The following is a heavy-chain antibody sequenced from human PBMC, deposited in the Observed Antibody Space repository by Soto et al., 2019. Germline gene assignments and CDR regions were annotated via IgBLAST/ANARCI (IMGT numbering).Heavy chain of an antibody. Sequence: EVQLVESGGGLVQPGGSLRISCAASGLTVSTNYMSWVRQAPGQGLEWVSIIYYGGTTYYADSVKGRFTISRDDSKNTLYLQMHSLRAEDTAVYYCARDYDTSRGDWAYYGIDVWGQGTTVTVSS. CDR2: IYYGGTT. J-gene: IGHJ6*02. CDR3: ARDYDTSRGDWAYYGIDV. CDR1: GLTVSTNY. V-gene: IGHV3-66*01. D-gene: IGHD3-9*01.